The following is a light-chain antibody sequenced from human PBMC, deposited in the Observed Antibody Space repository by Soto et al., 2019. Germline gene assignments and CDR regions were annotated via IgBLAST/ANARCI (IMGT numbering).Light chain of an antibody. CDR2: AAS. V-gene: IGKV1-39*01. CDR3: QQSYTTPPT. CDR1: QTISNY. Sequence: DIQVTQSPSSLSSSVGDIFTITCRSSQTISNYLNWYQQKPGKAPKLLIYAASSLQSGVPLRFSGSGSGTDFTLTITSLQPEDFATYYCQQSYTTPPTFGGGTKVDI. J-gene: IGKJ4*01.